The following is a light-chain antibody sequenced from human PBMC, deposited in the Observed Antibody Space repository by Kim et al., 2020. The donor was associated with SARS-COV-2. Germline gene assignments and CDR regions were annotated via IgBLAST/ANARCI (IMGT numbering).Light chain of an antibody. Sequence: PGQTDRITCSGDALPKQYAYWYQQKPGQAPVLVIYKDSERPSGIPERFSGSSSGTTVTLTISGVQAEDEADYYCQSADSSGTYAVFGGGTQLTVL. V-gene: IGLV3-25*03. CDR2: KDS. J-gene: IGLJ7*01. CDR3: QSADSSGTYAV. CDR1: ALPKQY.